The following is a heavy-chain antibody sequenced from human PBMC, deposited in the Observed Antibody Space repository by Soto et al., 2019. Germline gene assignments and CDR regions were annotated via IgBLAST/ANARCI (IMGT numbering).Heavy chain of an antibody. V-gene: IGHV3-48*02. D-gene: IGHD2-15*01. J-gene: IGHJ4*02. Sequence: VHMVESGGNLVQPGGSLRLSCTASGFTFSDYSINWVRQAPGKGLEWVSYISYSLVTTYYADSVKGRFTSSRDNAKNSVYLEMNSLREEDTAVYYCARAQGGNWTGNAYWGQGTLVTVSS. CDR3: ARAQGGNWTGNAY. CDR2: ISYSLVTT. CDR1: GFTFSDYS.